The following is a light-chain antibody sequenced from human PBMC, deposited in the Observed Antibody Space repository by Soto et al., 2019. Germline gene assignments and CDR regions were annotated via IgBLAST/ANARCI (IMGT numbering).Light chain of an antibody. V-gene: IGKV3-20*01. CDR1: QSVSNNY. Sequence: EIVLTQSPGTLSLSPGERATLSCRASQSVSNNYLAWYQQKPGQAPRLVIFGASNRATGIPDRFSASGSGTEFTLPISRLEPEDVAVYYCQQYATSPLTFGHGTKVDIK. J-gene: IGKJ1*01. CDR2: GAS. CDR3: QQYATSPLT.